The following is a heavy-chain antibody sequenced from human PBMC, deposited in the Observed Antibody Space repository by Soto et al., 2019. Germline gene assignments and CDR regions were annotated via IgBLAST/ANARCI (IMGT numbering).Heavy chain of an antibody. CDR1: GFTFSSDW. J-gene: IGHJ6*02. CDR2: IKQDGSEK. Sequence: GGSLRLSCAASGFTFSSDWMSWVRQAPGKGLEWVANIKQDGSEKYYVDSVKGRFTISRDNAKNSLYLQMNSLRAEDTAVYYCARAVIGHYYYYGMDVWGQGTTVTVSS. D-gene: IGHD3-22*01. CDR3: ARAVIGHYYYYGMDV. V-gene: IGHV3-7*03.